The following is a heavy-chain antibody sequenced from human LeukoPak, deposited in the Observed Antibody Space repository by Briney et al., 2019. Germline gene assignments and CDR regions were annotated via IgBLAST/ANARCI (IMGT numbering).Heavy chain of an antibody. CDR3: ARDYGWERYFDY. V-gene: IGHV3-30-3*01. Sequence: GGSLRLSCAASGFTFSSYAMHWVRQAPGKGLEWVAVISYDGSNKYYADSVKGRFTISRDNSKNTLYLQMNSLRAEDTAVYYCARDYGWERYFDYWGQGTLVTVSS. D-gene: IGHD3-16*01. CDR2: ISYDGSNK. J-gene: IGHJ4*02. CDR1: GFTFSSYA.